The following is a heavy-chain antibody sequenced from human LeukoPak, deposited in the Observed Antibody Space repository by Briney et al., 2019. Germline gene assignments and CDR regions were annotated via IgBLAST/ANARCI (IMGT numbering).Heavy chain of an antibody. Sequence: PSETLSLTCTVSGGSISSYYWSWVGQPPGKGLEWIGYIYYSGSTNYNPSLKSRVTVSVDTSKNQFSLKLSSVTAADTAVYYCARSYYDSSDYYFTSWGQGILVTVSS. CDR3: ARSYYDSSDYYFTS. V-gene: IGHV4-59*08. D-gene: IGHD3-22*01. CDR1: GGSISSYY. J-gene: IGHJ4*02. CDR2: IYYSGST.